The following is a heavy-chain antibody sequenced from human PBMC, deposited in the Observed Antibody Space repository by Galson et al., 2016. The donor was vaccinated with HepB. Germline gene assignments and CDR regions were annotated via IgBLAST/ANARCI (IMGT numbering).Heavy chain of an antibody. CDR3: ARDLSLGSGSD. V-gene: IGHV3-33*08. CDR2: IWYDGSRK. J-gene: IGHJ4*02. Sequence: SLRLSCAASGFIFSNYAMSWVRQAPGKGLEWVAIIWYDGSRKEYADFVKGRFTISRDDSKNTLYLQMNNLGAEDTAVYYCARDLSLGSGSDWGQGTLVTVSS. CDR1: GFIFSNYA. D-gene: IGHD3-10*01.